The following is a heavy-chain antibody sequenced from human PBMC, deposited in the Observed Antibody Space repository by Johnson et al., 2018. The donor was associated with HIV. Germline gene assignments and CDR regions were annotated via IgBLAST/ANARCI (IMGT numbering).Heavy chain of an antibody. CDR3: AREGTSEPLHRIYDYGDYPAFDI. D-gene: IGHD4-17*01. J-gene: IGHJ3*02. Sequence: VQIVESGGGWVQPGGSLRLSCAVSGFTFSRYWMSWVRQVPGKGLKWVANINQNGSEKYYVDSVKGRFTISRDNAKNSLYLQMHSLRAEDSALYYCAREGTSEPLHRIYDYGDYPAFDIWGQGTMVTVSS. CDR2: INQNGSEK. CDR1: GFTFSRYW. V-gene: IGHV3-7*01.